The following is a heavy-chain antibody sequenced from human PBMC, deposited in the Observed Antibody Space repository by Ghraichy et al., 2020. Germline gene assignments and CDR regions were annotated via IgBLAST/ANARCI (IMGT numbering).Heavy chain of an antibody. D-gene: IGHD5-24*01. CDR3: ARDFMADY. Sequence: GESLNISCAASGFTFSNYPMHWVRQAPGRGLEWVALISYDGSDKKYADSVKGRFTVSRDNSKDTLYLQINSLRTEDTAIYYCARDFMADYWGQGTLVTVSS. CDR2: ISYDGSDK. V-gene: IGHV3-30*04. CDR1: GFTFSNYP. J-gene: IGHJ4*02.